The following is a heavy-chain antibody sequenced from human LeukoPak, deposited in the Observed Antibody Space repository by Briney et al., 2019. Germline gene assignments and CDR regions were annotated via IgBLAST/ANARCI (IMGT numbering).Heavy chain of an antibody. D-gene: IGHD6-25*01. CDR2: IYYSGST. CDR1: GGSISSGDYY. V-gene: IGHV4-30-4*01. J-gene: IGHJ5*02. CDR3: ARDSGFWFDP. Sequence: PSETLSLTCTVSGGSISSGDYYWRWIRQPPGKGLEWIGYIYYSGSTYYNPSLRSRVTISVDTSKNQFSLKLSSVTAADTAVYYCARDSGFWFDPWGQGTLVTVSS.